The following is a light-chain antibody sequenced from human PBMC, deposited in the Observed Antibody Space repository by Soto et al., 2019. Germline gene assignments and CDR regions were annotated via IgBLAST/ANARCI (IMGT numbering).Light chain of an antibody. CDR3: QQSYSTLT. J-gene: IGKJ3*01. CDR1: QTISDY. CDR2: AAS. Sequence: DIQVSHSPSSLSASVGERVTITFRTSQTISDYLNWYQHKPGKAPKLLISAASSLQSGVPSRFSGSGSGIDFTLTISSLQPEDFATYYCQQSYSTLTFGPGTKVDIK. V-gene: IGKV1-39*01.